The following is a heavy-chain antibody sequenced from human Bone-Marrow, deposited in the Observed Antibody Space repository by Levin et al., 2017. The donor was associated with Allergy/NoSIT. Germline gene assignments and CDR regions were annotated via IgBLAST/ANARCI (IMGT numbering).Heavy chain of an antibody. CDR2: INHSGST. CDR3: ARGPGYCSGGSCPENHLTAHNWFDP. J-gene: IGHJ5*02. V-gene: IGHV4-34*01. D-gene: IGHD2-15*01. Sequence: SETLSLTCAVYGGSFSGYYWSWIRQPPGKGLEWIGEINHSGSTNYNPSLKSRVTISVDTSKNQFSLKLSSVTAADTAVYYCARGPGYCSGGSCPENHLTAHNWFDPWGQGTLVTVSS. CDR1: GGSFSGYY.